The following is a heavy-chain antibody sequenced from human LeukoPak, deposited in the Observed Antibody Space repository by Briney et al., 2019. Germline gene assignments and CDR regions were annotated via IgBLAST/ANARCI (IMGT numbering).Heavy chain of an antibody. V-gene: IGHV3-7*04. J-gene: IGHJ4*02. CDR1: GFTFSSYW. Sequence: PGGSLRLSCAASGFTFSSYWMSWVRQAPGKGLEWVANIEQDGSEKYYVDSVKGRFTISRDNAKNALSLQMNSLRVEDTAVYYCARAYYYDRSGYWGQGILVTVSS. D-gene: IGHD3-22*01. CDR3: ARAYYYDRSGY. CDR2: IEQDGSEK.